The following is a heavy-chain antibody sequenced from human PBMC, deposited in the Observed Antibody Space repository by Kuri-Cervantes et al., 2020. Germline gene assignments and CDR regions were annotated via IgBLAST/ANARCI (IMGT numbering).Heavy chain of an antibody. V-gene: IGHV3-72*01. Sequence: GESLKISCAASGFSFSDHYMDWVRQAPGKGLEWVGRARNKANGYTTQHAASVKGRFTISRDDSQNSMYLQMNSLKTEDTAVYYCTRETGTTPXXDAFDIWGQGTMVTVSS. J-gene: IGHJ3*02. D-gene: IGHD1-1*01. CDR3: TRETGTTPXXDAFDI. CDR1: GFSFSDHY. CDR2: ARNKANGYTT.